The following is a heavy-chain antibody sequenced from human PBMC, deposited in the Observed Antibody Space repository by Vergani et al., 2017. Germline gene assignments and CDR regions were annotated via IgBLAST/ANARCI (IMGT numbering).Heavy chain of an antibody. CDR1: GGTFSSYA. V-gene: IGHV1-69*04. CDR3: AGAEGHDFWSGYYENDAFDI. J-gene: IGHJ3*02. CDR2: IIPILGIA. D-gene: IGHD3-3*01. Sequence: QVQLVQSGAEVKKPGASVKVSCKASGGTFSSYAISWVRQAPGQGLEWMGRIIPILGIANYAQKFQGRVTITADKSTSTAYMELSSLRSEDTAVYYCAGAEGHDFWSGYYENDAFDIWGQGTMVTVSS.